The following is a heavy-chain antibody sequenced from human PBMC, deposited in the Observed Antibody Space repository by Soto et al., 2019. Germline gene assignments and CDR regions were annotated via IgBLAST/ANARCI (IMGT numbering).Heavy chain of an antibody. V-gene: IGHV3-7*01. D-gene: IGHD6-19*01. CDR2: IKQDGSEK. J-gene: IGHJ3*02. CDR1: GFTFSSYW. Sequence: EVQLVESGGGLVQPGGSLRLSCAASGFTFSSYWMSWVRQAPGKGLEWVANIKQDGSEKYYVDSVKGRFTISRDNAKNSLYLQMYSLRAEDTAVYYCARSDARVAGRNAFDIWGQGTMVTVSS. CDR3: ARSDARVAGRNAFDI.